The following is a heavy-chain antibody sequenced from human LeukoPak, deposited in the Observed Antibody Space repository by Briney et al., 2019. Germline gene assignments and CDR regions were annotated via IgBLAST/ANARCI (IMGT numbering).Heavy chain of an antibody. D-gene: IGHD4-23*01. CDR1: GFTFSSYW. CDR2: TNTDGSST. Sequence: GGSLRLSCAASGFTFSSYWMHWVRQAPGKGLVWVSGTNTDGSSTMYADSVKGRFTIARDNAKNTLYLQMNGLRAEDTAVYYCYGANAEHWGQGTLVTVSS. J-gene: IGHJ1*01. CDR3: YGANAEH. V-gene: IGHV3-74*03.